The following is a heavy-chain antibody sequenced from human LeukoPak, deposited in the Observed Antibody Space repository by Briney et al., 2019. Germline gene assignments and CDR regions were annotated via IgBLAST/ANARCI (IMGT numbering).Heavy chain of an antibody. CDR2: ISDSSSYT. CDR1: GLTFSSYS. D-gene: IGHD3-10*01. J-gene: IGHJ4*02. Sequence: GGSLRLSCAASGLTFSSYSMNWVRQAPGKRLEWVSYISDSSSYTYYADSVKGRFTISRDNAKNSLYLQMNSLRAEDTAVYYCARPYGSGPIDYWGQGTLVTVSS. CDR3: ARPYGSGPIDY. V-gene: IGHV3-21*01.